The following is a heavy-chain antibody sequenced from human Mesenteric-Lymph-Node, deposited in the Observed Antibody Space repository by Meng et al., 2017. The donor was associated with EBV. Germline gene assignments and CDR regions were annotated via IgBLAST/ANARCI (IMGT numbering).Heavy chain of an antibody. CDR3: ARGGIRGTRVTTSGVWNFDL. V-gene: IGHV4-4*02. Sequence: NPTRPPSPTVFVSGGSISRNNGWTWARQSPGKGLEWIGEIYHSGSTNYNPSLKSRVTTSVDKSKNQFSLKLTSVTAADTAVYYCARGGIRGTRVTTSGVWNFDLWGRGTLVTVSS. CDR1: GGSISRNNG. D-gene: IGHD4-17*01. J-gene: IGHJ2*01. CDR2: IYHSGST.